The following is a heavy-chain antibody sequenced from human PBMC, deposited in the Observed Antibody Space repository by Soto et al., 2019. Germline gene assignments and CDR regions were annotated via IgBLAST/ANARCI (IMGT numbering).Heavy chain of an antibody. Sequence: GGSLRLSCAVSGFNFSSYAMHCVRQAPGKGLEWVAVISYDGSNKNYADSVKGRFTISRDNSKNTLYLQMNSLRAEDTAVYYCARDPDNWNDGDAFDIWGQGTMVTVSS. CDR1: GFNFSSYA. J-gene: IGHJ3*02. CDR2: ISYDGSNK. CDR3: ARDPDNWNDGDAFDI. D-gene: IGHD1-20*01. V-gene: IGHV3-30-3*01.